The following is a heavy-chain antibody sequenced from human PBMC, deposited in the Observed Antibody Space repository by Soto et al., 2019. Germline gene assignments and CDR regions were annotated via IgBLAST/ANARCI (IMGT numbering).Heavy chain of an antibody. J-gene: IGHJ6*02. CDR3: AREYYYGMDV. CDR2: ITGSSDYT. CDR1: GFTFSDYY. Sequence: ESWGGLVRPGGSLRLSCAASGFTFSDYYMTWIRQAPGKGLEWVSYITGSSDYTNYADSVKGRSTISRDNVKNSLYLQMNSLGAEDTAVYYCAREYYYGMDVWGQGTTVTVSS. V-gene: IGHV3-11*05.